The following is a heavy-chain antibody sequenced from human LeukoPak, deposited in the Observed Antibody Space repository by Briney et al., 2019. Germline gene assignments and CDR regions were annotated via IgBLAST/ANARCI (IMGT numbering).Heavy chain of an antibody. D-gene: IGHD6-19*01. CDR2: INHSGST. Sequence: PSETLSLTCAVYGGSFSGYYWSWIRQPPGKGLEWIGEINHSGSTNYNPSLKSRVTISVVTSKNQFSLKLSSVTVADTAVYYCARAYSSGWYRNWGQGTLVTVSS. CDR1: GGSFSGYY. CDR3: ARAYSSGWYRN. J-gene: IGHJ4*02. V-gene: IGHV4-34*01.